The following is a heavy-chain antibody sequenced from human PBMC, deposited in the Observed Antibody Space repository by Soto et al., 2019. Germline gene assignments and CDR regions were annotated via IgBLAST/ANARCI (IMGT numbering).Heavy chain of an antibody. V-gene: IGHV3-23*01. Sequence: EVQLLESGGGLVQPGGSLRLSCAASGFTFSTNAMTWVRQAPGKGLEWVSFISANSGTTYFADSVKGRFTISRDSSKSTLYLQMNILRAEDTAVYYCAKASSISWGVFDFWGQGTLITVSS. D-gene: IGHD6-13*01. J-gene: IGHJ4*02. CDR1: GFTFSTNA. CDR3: AKASSISWGVFDF. CDR2: ISANSGTT.